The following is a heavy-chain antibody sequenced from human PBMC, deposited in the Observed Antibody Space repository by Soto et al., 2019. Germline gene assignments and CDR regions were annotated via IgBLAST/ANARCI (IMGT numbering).Heavy chain of an antibody. CDR1: GGSFSGYY. V-gene: IGHV4-34*01. J-gene: IGHJ6*02. D-gene: IGHD2-2*01. CDR3: ARGSPSPIRHCSSTSCYDIESLSNYYYYGMDV. Sequence: SQTLSLTCAVYGGSFSGYYWSWIRQPPGKGLEWIGEINHSGSTNYNPSLKSRVTISVDTSKNQFSLKLSSVTAADTAVYYCARGSPSPIRHCSSTSCYDIESLSNYYYYGMDVWGQGTTVTVSS. CDR2: INHSGST.